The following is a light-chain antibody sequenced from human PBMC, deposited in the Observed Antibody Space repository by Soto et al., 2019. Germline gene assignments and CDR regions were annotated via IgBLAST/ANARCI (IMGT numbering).Light chain of an antibody. CDR3: GSYAGSYILM. CDR2: DVS. CDR1: TSDVGGYNY. J-gene: IGLJ3*02. V-gene: IGLV2-11*01. Sequence: QSALTQPRSVSGSPGQSVTISCTGNTSDVGGYNYVSWYQQHPGKVPKLMIFDVSKRPSGVPDRFSGSKSGNTASLTISGLQAEDEADYHCGSYAGSYILMFGGGTNVTVL.